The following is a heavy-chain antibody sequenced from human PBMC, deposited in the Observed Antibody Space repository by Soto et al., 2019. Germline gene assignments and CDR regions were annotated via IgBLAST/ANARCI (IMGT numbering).Heavy chain of an antibody. J-gene: IGHJ6*02. V-gene: IGHV3-66*01. CDR1: GVSISSSSYY. D-gene: IGHD3-10*01. CDR2: IYSDGYT. CDR3: AFGEESRYYYYGMDV. Sequence: TSETLCLTCTVSGVSISSSSYYWGWIRQVPGKGLEWVSIIYSDGYTYYADSVKGRFTISRDNSKNTLYLQMNSLRAEDTAVYYCAFGEESRYYYYGMDVWGQGTTVTVSS.